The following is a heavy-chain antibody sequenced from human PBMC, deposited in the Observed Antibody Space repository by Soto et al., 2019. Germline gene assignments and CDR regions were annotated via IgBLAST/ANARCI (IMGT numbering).Heavy chain of an antibody. CDR1: GYTFTSYA. V-gene: IGHV1-3*01. D-gene: IGHD4-17*01. J-gene: IGHJ4*02. CDR3: ARVPDYGDYVRNYYFDY. CDR2: INAGNGNT. Sequence: QVPLVQSGAEVKKPGASVKVSCKASGYTFTSYAMHWVRQAPGQRLEWMGWINAGNGNTKYSQKFQGRVTITRDTSASTAYMELSSLRSEDTAVYYCARVPDYGDYVRNYYFDYWGQGTLVTVSS.